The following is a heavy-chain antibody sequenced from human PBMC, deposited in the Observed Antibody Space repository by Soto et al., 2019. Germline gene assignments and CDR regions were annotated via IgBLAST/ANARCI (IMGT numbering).Heavy chain of an antibody. CDR3: ARQRTTVVTQAYFDH. CDR2: IYYSGRS. Sequence: SETLSLTCTVSGGSITSSSYYWGWIRQPPGKGLEWIGGIYYSGRSYYNPSLKSRVTMSVDTSKNPFSLTLNSVTAADAAVYYCARQRTTVVTQAYFDHWGQGTLVTVSS. D-gene: IGHD4-17*01. J-gene: IGHJ4*02. V-gene: IGHV4-39*01. CDR1: GGSITSSSYY.